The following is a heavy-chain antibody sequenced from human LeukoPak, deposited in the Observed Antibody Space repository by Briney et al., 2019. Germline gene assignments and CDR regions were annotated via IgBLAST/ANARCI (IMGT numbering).Heavy chain of an antibody. CDR1: GGTFSSYT. V-gene: IGHV1-69*02. CDR3: ASLVVVDANIDY. CDR2: INPIFGIP. D-gene: IGHD3-22*01. Sequence: SVKVSCKASGGTFSSYTFSWVRQAPGQRLEWMGSINPIFGIPNYARKFQGRVTITADKSTSTAYMELSSLRSEDSAVYYCASLVVVDANIDYWGQGTLVTVSS. J-gene: IGHJ4*02.